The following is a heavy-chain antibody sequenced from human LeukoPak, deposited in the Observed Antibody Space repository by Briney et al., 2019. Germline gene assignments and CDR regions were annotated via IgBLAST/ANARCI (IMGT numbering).Heavy chain of an antibody. CDR1: GFTLTDQY. Sequence: GGSLRLSCAASGFTLTDQYMDWVRQAPAKGLPWIGRSRNKANSHSTEYTASVKERFIISIDASGNLMYLQMYSLKIDDTAVYFCARDGGERGDSAFDVWGQGTEVTVSS. CDR2: SRNKANSHST. CDR3: ARDGGERGDSAFDV. D-gene: IGHD2-21*02. V-gene: IGHV3-72*01. J-gene: IGHJ3*01.